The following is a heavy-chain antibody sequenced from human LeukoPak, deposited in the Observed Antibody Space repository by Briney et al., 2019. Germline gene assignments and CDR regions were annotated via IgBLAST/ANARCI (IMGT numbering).Heavy chain of an antibody. CDR1: GFTFSSYG. D-gene: IGHD4-17*01. V-gene: IGHV3-33*06. CDR2: IWYDGSNE. CDR3: AKSPGHYGDYYYFDY. Sequence: GGSLRLSCAASGFTFSSYGMHWVRQAPGKGLEWVAVIWYDGSNEYYADSVKGRFTISRDNSKNTLYLQMNSLRAEDTAVYYCAKSPGHYGDYYYFDYWGQGPLVTVSS. J-gene: IGHJ4*02.